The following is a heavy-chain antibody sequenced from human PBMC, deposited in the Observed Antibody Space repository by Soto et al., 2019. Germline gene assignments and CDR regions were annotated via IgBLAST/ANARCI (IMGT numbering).Heavy chain of an antibody. Sequence: SETLSLTCTVSGGSISSGDYYWSWIRQPPGKGLDWIGYIYYSGSTYYNPSLKSRVTISVDTSKNQFSLKLSSVTAADTAVYYCARDIVVVPAAIESPHYYYYGMDVWGQGTTVTVSS. CDR3: ARDIVVVPAAIESPHYYYYGMDV. CDR1: GGSISSGDYY. D-gene: IGHD2-2*02. J-gene: IGHJ6*02. V-gene: IGHV4-30-4*01. CDR2: IYYSGST.